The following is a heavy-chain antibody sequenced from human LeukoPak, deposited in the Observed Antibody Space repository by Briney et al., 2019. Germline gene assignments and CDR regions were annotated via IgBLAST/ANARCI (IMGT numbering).Heavy chain of an antibody. V-gene: IGHV3-53*01. J-gene: IGHJ4*02. D-gene: IGHD2-15*01. Sequence: GGSLRLSCAASAFNVSFNYMTWVRQAPGKGLEWVSIIYTGGTTYYSDSVKGRFIISRDSSKNILFLQMNRLRPEDAAVYYCAKAPVTTCRGAFCYPFDYWGLGTLVTVSS. CDR2: IYTGGTT. CDR1: AFNVSFNY. CDR3: AKAPVTTCRGAFCYPFDY.